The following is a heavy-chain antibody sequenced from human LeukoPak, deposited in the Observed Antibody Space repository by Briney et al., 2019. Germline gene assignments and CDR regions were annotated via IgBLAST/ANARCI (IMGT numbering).Heavy chain of an antibody. CDR1: GGSISSSSYY. Sequence: PSETLSLTCTVSGGSISSSSYYWSWIRQPAGKGLEWIGRIHTSGSTNYNPSLKSRVTMSVDTSKNQFSLKLSSVTAADTAVYYCARDRYYYDSSGSHFDYWGQGTLVTVSS. V-gene: IGHV4-61*02. CDR3: ARDRYYYDSSGSHFDY. CDR2: IHTSGST. D-gene: IGHD3-22*01. J-gene: IGHJ4*02.